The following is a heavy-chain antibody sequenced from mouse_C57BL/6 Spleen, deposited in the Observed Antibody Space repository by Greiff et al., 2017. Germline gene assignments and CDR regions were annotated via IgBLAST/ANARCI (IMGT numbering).Heavy chain of an antibody. CDR3: ARKYTYAMDY. V-gene: IGHV1-76*01. CDR2: ISPGSGNT. D-gene: IGHD5-1*01. CDR1: GYTFTDYY. J-gene: IGHJ4*01. Sequence: QVHVKQSGAELVRPGASVQLSCKASGYTFTDYYINWVKQRPGQGLEWIARISPGSGNTYYNEKFKGKATLTAEKTSSTAYMQLSRLTSEDSAVYFCARKYTYAMDYWGQGTSVTVSS.